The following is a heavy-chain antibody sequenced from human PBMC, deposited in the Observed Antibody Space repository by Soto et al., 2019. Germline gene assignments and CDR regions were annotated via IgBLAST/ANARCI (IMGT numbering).Heavy chain of an antibody. J-gene: IGHJ4*02. CDR3: ARDRYSSSPPAYYFDY. V-gene: IGHV3-74*01. D-gene: IGHD6-6*01. CDR1: GFPFSSYW. CDR2: INSDGSST. Sequence: GGSLRLSCSASGFPFSSYWMHWVRQAPGKGLVWVSRINSDGSSTSYADSVKGRFTISRDNAKNTLYLQMNSLRAEDTAVYYCARDRYSSSPPAYYFDYWGQGTLVTVSS.